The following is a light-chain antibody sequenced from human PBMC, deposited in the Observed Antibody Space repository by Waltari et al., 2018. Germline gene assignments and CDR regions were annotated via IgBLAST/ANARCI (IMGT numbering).Light chain of an antibody. Sequence: QSALTQPASVSGSPGQSITISCSDVGGSNYVSWYQKHPGRAPKLMIYDVSKRPSGVSNRFSGSKSGNTASLTISGLQAEDEADYYCSSYTSTYVVFGGGTNLTVL. CDR1: DVGGSNY. CDR2: DVS. CDR3: SSYTSTYVV. V-gene: IGLV2-14*01. J-gene: IGLJ2*01.